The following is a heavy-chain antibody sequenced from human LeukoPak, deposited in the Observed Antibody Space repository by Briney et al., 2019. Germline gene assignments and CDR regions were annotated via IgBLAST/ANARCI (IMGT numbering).Heavy chain of an antibody. CDR1: GGSISSSSYY. CDR2: IYYSGST. V-gene: IGHV4-39*07. Sequence: EASETLSLTCTVSGGSISSSSYYWGWIRQPPGKGLEWIGSIYYSGSTYYNPSLKSRVTISVDRSKNQFSLKLSSVTAADTAVYYCARGGSSWYDFDYWGQGTLVTVSS. CDR3: ARGGSSWYDFDY. D-gene: IGHD6-13*01. J-gene: IGHJ4*02.